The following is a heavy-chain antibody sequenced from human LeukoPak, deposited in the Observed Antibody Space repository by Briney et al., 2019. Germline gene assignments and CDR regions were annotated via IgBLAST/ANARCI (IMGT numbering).Heavy chain of an antibody. Sequence: ASVKVSCKATGYTFTSYGISWVRQAPGQGLEWMGWISAYNGNTNYAQKLQGRVTMTTDTSTSTPYMELRSLRSDDTAVYYCARTVRVPSSYYFDYWGQGTLVTVSS. D-gene: IGHD3-10*01. J-gene: IGHJ4*02. V-gene: IGHV1-18*01. CDR3: ARTVRVPSSYYFDY. CDR1: GYTFTSYG. CDR2: ISAYNGNT.